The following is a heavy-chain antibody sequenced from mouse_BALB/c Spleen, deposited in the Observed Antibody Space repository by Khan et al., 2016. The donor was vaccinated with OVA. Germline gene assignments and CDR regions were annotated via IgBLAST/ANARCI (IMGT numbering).Heavy chain of an antibody. CDR2: IFPGSVST. Sequence: QVQLKESGGDLMKPGASVKISCKATGYTFSSYWIEWVKQRPGHGLEWIGQIFPGSVSTTYTEKFKGQATFTADTSSNTAYMQLSSLTSEDSAVYYCARGGYGGFAYWGQGTLVTVSA. CDR1: GYTFSSYW. CDR3: ARGGYGGFAY. J-gene: IGHJ3*01. V-gene: IGHV1-9*01. D-gene: IGHD2-2*01.